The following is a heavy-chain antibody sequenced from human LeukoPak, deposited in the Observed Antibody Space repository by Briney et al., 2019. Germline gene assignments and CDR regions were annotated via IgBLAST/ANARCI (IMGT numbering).Heavy chain of an antibody. Sequence: PGRSLRLSCAASGFTFDDYAMHWVRQAPGKGLEWVSGISWNSGSIVYADSVKGRFTISRDNAKNSLYLQMNSLRAEDTAVYYCTRDPSEASHPYYFDYWGQGTLVTVSS. CDR3: TRDPSEASHPYYFDY. CDR1: GFTFDDYA. J-gene: IGHJ4*02. V-gene: IGHV3-9*01. CDR2: ISWNSGSI. D-gene: IGHD6-25*01.